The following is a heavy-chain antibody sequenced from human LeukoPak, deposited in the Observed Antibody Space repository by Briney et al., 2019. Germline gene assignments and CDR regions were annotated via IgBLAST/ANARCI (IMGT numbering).Heavy chain of an antibody. D-gene: IGHD3-22*01. Sequence: GGSLRLSCAASGFTFSSYSMNWVRQAPGKGLEWVSYISSSSSTIYYADSVKGRFTISRDNAKNSLYLQMNSLRAEDTAVYYCVRESYDSSSYHSGYYMDVWGKGTTVTVSS. J-gene: IGHJ6*03. CDR1: GFTFSSYS. CDR3: VRESYDSSSYHSGYYMDV. V-gene: IGHV3-48*04. CDR2: ISSSSSTI.